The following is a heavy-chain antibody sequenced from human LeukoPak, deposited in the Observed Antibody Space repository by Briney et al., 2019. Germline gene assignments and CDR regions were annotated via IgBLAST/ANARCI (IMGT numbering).Heavy chain of an antibody. D-gene: IGHD3-22*01. CDR2: ISSSSSTI. CDR3: ARDFHRRVYDSSGYSPY. V-gene: IGHV3-48*01. J-gene: IGHJ4*02. Sequence: GGSLRLSCAASGFTFSDYYMNWVRQAPGKGLECVSYISSSSSTIYYADSVKGRFTISRDNAKNSLYLQMNSLRAEDTAVYYCARDFHRRVYDSSGYSPYWGQGTLVTVSS. CDR1: GFTFSDYY.